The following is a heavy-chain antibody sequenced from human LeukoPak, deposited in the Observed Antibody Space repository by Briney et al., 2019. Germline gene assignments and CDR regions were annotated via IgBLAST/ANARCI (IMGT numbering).Heavy chain of an antibody. J-gene: IGHJ4*02. Sequence: PSETLSLTCAVYGGSFSGYYWSWIRQPPGKGLEWIGEINHSGSTNYNPSLKSRVTISVDTSKNQFSLKLSSVTAADTAVYYCARDGYSSGWYPVWGQGTLVTVSS. CDR1: GGSFSGYY. D-gene: IGHD6-19*01. CDR3: ARDGYSSGWYPV. V-gene: IGHV4-34*01. CDR2: INHSGST.